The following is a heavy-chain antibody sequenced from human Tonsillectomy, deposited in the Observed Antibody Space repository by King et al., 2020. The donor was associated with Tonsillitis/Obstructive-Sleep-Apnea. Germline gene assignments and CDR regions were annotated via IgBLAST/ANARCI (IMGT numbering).Heavy chain of an antibody. V-gene: IGHV4-59*01. CDR1: GASISSYY. CDR3: CTYCSGWYVPFDF. J-gene: IGHJ4*02. D-gene: IGHD6-19*01. Sequence: VQLQESGPGLVKPSETLSLTCTVSGASISSYYWSWIRQPPGKGLEWIGNTYYSGRTNYNPSLKSRVTISEDTSEKQISLKLSTVTAADAAVYYCCTYCSGWYVPFDFWGQGTRVTVSS. CDR2: TYYSGRT.